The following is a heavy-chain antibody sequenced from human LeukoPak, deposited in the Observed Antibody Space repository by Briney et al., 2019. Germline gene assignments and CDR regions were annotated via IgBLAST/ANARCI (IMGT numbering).Heavy chain of an antibody. CDR3: ARKGEVYGDYDY. CDR2: IFPSSGGP. CDR1: GYTFTSYY. Sequence: ASVKVSCKASGYTFTSYYMHWVRQAPGQGLEWMGWIFPSSGGPRYAQKFQGRVTMTRDTSISTAYMELSSLRSDDTAVYYCARKGEVYGDYDYWGQGTLVTVSS. J-gene: IGHJ4*02. D-gene: IGHD4-17*01. V-gene: IGHV1-2*02.